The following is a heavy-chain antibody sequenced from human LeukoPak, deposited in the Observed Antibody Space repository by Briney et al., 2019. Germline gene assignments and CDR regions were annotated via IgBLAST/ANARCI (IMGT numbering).Heavy chain of an antibody. V-gene: IGHV1-69*01. D-gene: IGHD5-18*01. Sequence: SVKVSCTGSGCTFSSYAISWVRQAPGQGLEWMGGIIPIFGTANYAQKFQGRVTITADESTSTAYMELSSLRSEDTAVYYCARDSPGYSYEYWGQGTLVTVSS. CDR2: IIPIFGTA. CDR3: ARDSPGYSYEY. J-gene: IGHJ4*02. CDR1: GCTFSSYA.